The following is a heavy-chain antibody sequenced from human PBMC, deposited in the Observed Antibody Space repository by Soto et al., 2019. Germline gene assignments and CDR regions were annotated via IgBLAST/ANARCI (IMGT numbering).Heavy chain of an antibody. CDR3: ARAAVAGRLLYY. V-gene: IGHV1-3*01. D-gene: IGHD6-19*01. J-gene: IGHJ4*02. CDR1: GYTFTSYA. CDR2: INAGNGNT. Sequence: QVQLVQSGAEVKKPGASVKVSCKASGYTFTSYAMHWVRQAPGQRLEWMGWINAGNGNTKYSQKFQGRVTITRDTAASTAYMELSSLRSEDTAVYYCARAAVAGRLLYYWGQGTLVTVSS.